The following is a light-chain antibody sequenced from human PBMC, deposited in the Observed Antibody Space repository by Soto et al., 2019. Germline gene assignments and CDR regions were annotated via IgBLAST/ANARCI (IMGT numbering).Light chain of an antibody. J-gene: IGKJ5*01. CDR3: QQLNSYSIT. V-gene: IGKV1-9*01. Sequence: DIQMTQSPSFLSASVVDRVTITCRASQAISNYLNWYQQKPGKAPNLLIFGAKTLQSGVPSRFSGSGSGTDFTLTISSLQPEDFATYYCQQLNSYSITFGQGTRLEIK. CDR1: QAISNY. CDR2: GAK.